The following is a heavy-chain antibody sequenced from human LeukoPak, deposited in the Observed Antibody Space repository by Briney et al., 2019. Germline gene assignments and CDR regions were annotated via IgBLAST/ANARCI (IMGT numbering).Heavy chain of an antibody. V-gene: IGHV3-23*01. CDR3: ARGTWFGELSVDY. J-gene: IGHJ4*02. D-gene: IGHD3-10*01. CDR1: GFTFSSYA. CDR2: ISGSGGNT. Sequence: GGSLRLSCAASGFTFSSYAMSWVRQAPGKGLEWVSAISGSGGNTYYADSVKGRFTISRDNSKNTLYPQMNSLRAEDTAVYYCARGTWFGELSVDYWGQGTLVTVSS.